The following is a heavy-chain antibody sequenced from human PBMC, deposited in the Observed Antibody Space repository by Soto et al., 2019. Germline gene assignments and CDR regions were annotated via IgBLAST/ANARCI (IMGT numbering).Heavy chain of an antibody. V-gene: IGHV3-49*04. CDR1: GFTFGDYA. CDR3: TRADQLLYRDAIDI. J-gene: IGHJ3*02. Sequence: QPGGSLRLSCTASGFTFGDYAMSWVRQAPGKGLEWVGFIRSKAYGGTTEYAASVKGRFTISRDDSKSIAYLQMNSLKTEDTAVYYCTRADQLLYRDAIDIWGQGTMVTVSS. CDR2: IRSKAYGGTT. D-gene: IGHD2-2*02.